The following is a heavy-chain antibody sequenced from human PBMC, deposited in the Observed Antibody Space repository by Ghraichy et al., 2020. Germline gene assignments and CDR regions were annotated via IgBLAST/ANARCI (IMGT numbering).Heavy chain of an antibody. CDR2: IYYSGTT. Sequence: ETLSLTCAVSGDSFNNYYWSWIRQSPGKGLEWIGYIYYSGTTTYNPSFKSRVTISVDTSKNQFSLNLTSVTAADTAVYYCAREALDYYYMDVWGKGTTVTVSS. V-gene: IGHV4-59*01. CDR1: GDSFNNYY. CDR3: AREALDYYYMDV. J-gene: IGHJ6*03.